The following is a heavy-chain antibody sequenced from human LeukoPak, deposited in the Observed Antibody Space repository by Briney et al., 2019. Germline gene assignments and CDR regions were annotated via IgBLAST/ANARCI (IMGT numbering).Heavy chain of an antibody. CDR2: VYYSGIT. CDR1: GASLSPYY. V-gene: IGHV4-59*01. CDR3: AKDFSGSWDY. D-gene: IGHD2-15*01. J-gene: IGHJ4*02. Sequence: KPSETLSLTCTVSGASLSPYYWSWIRQPPGKGLEWIGYVYYSGITNYNPSLKNRVTISVDTSKNQLSLSLTSVTAADTAVYYCAKDFSGSWDYWGQGTLVTVSS.